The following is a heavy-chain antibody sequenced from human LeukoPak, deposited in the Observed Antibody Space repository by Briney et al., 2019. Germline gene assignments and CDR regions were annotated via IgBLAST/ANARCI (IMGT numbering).Heavy chain of an antibody. CDR2: IIPIFGTA. CDR1: GGTFSSYA. Sequence: ASVKVSCKASGGTFSSYALSWVRQAPGQGLEWMGGIIPIFGTANYAQKFQGRVTITADESTSTAYMELSSLRSEDTAVYYCAAVVPAVMGYFDYWGQRTLVTVSS. J-gene: IGHJ4*02. CDR3: AAVVPAVMGYFDY. D-gene: IGHD2-2*01. V-gene: IGHV1-69*13.